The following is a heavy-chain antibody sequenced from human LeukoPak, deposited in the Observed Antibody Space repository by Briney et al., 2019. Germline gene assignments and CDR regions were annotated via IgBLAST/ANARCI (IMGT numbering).Heavy chain of an antibody. J-gene: IGHJ4*02. CDR2: IWYDGSNK. CDR1: GFTFDDYG. V-gene: IGHV3-33*08. D-gene: IGHD6-19*01. CDR3: ARDVRWLDY. Sequence: GGSLRLSCAASGFTFDDYGMSWVRQAPGKGLEWVAVIWYDGSNKYYADSVKGRFTISRDNSKNTLYLQMNSLRAEDTAVYYCARDVRWLDYWGQGTLVTVSS.